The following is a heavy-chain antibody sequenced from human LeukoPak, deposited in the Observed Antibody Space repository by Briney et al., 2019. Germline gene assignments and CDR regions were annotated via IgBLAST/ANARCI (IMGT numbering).Heavy chain of an antibody. Sequence: GGSLRLSCAASGFTFSSYSMNWVRQAPGKGLEWISSISSSSSYIYYADSVKGRFTISRDNAKNSLYLQMNSLRAEDTAVYYCARVGDSSGYYYFDYWGQGTLVTVSS. CDR2: ISSSSSYI. V-gene: IGHV3-21*01. CDR3: ARVGDSSGYYYFDY. J-gene: IGHJ4*02. CDR1: GFTFSSYS. D-gene: IGHD3-22*01.